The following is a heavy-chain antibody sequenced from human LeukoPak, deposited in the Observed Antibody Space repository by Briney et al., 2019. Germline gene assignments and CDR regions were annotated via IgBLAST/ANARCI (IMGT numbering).Heavy chain of an antibody. V-gene: IGHV4-61*02. CDR1: GGSFSSSSYY. CDR2: IHTSGST. D-gene: IGHD3-16*01. Sequence: SQTLSLTCSVSGGSFSSSSYYWSWIRQPAGKGLEWIGRIHTSGSTNYNPSLKSRVTISADTSKNQFFLKLSSVTAADAAVYYCTTGGGYDAFDIWGQETMVTVSS. J-gene: IGHJ3*02. CDR3: TTGGGYDAFDI.